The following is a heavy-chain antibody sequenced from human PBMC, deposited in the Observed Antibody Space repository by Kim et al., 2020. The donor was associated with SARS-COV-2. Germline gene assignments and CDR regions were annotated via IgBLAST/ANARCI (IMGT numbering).Heavy chain of an antibody. Sequence: GGSLRLSCAASGFTFSDYFMTWIRQAPGKGLEWLSYISSTSTYTNSADSVKGRFTISRDNDKNSLYLQMNSLRAEDTAVYYCARDTTTAAADNYYYYGMDVWGQGTTVTVSS. V-gene: IGHV3-11*06. CDR3: ARDTTTAAADNYYYYGMDV. CDR2: ISSTSTYT. D-gene: IGHD6-13*01. J-gene: IGHJ6*02. CDR1: GFTFSDYF.